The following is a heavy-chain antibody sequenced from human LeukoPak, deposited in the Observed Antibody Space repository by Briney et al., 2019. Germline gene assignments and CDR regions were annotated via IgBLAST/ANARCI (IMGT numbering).Heavy chain of an antibody. Sequence: ASVKVSCKASGYTFTDYYMHWVRQAPGQGLEWMGWINPNSGGTNYAQKFQGRVTMTRDTSISTAYMEPSRLTPDDTAVYYCARIALGRAFGLYHAFDIWGQGTMVTVSS. V-gene: IGHV1-2*02. J-gene: IGHJ3*02. CDR1: GYTFTDYY. D-gene: IGHD3-16*02. CDR2: INPNSGGT. CDR3: ARIALGRAFGLYHAFDI.